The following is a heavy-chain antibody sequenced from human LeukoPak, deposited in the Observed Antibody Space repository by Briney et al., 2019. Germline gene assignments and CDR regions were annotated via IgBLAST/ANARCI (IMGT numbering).Heavy chain of an antibody. CDR1: GFTLSSYS. J-gene: IGHJ4*02. V-gene: IGHV3-48*01. CDR3: AKTGSNNHYYHSNADDY. D-gene: IGHD3-22*01. CDR2: ISSSSSTI. Sequence: PGGSLRLSCAASGFTLSSYSMNWVRQAPGKGLEWVSYISSSSSTIYYADSVKGRFTISRDNSKNTLYLQMNSLRAEDTAVYYCAKTGSNNHYYHSNADDYWGQGTLVTVSS.